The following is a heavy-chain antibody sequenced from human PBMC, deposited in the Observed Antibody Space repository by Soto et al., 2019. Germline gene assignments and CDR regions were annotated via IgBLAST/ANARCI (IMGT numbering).Heavy chain of an antibody. Sequence: GASVKVSCKASGGTFSSYAISWVRQAPGQGLEWMGGIIPIFGTANYAQKFQGRVTITADESTSTAYMELSSLRSEDTAVYYCAGALRYFDWLAPNYYYGMDVWGQGTSVTV. D-gene: IGHD3-9*01. CDR2: IIPIFGTA. CDR1: GGTFSSYA. J-gene: IGHJ6*02. CDR3: AGALRYFDWLAPNYYYGMDV. V-gene: IGHV1-69*13.